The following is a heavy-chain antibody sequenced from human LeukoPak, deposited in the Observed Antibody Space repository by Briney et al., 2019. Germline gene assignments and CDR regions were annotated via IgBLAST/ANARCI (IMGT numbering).Heavy chain of an antibody. CDR2: ISGSGGST. CDR3: ARDPDIVATGGDFDY. Sequence: PGGSLRLSCAASGFTFSSYSMNWVRQAPGKGLEWVSAISGSGGSTYYADSVKGRFTISRDNSKNTLYLQMNSLRAEDTAVYYCARDPDIVATGGDFDYWGQGTLVTVSS. V-gene: IGHV3-23*01. CDR1: GFTFSSYS. D-gene: IGHD5-12*01. J-gene: IGHJ4*02.